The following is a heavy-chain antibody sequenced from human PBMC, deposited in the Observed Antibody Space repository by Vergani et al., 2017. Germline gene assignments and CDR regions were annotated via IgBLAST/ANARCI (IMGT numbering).Heavy chain of an antibody. Sequence: QVQLQESGPGLVKPSQTLSLTCTVSGGSISSGGDYWSWIRQNPGKGLEWVGYIYYSGSTYYNPYRKSRVTISVDTSKNQFSLKLSSVTAADTAVYYCARDRGTYYFDYWGQGTLVTVSS. J-gene: IGHJ4*02. CDR3: ARDRGTYYFDY. CDR2: IYYSGST. D-gene: IGHD3-10*01. V-gene: IGHV4-31*03. CDR1: GGSISSGGDY.